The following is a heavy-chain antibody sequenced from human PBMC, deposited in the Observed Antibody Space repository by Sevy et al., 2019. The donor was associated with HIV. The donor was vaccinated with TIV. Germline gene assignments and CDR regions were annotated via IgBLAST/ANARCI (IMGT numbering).Heavy chain of an antibody. CDR2: ISGSGGST. D-gene: IGHD4-17*01. V-gene: IGHV3-23*01. CDR1: GFTFSSYA. Sequence: GGSLRLSCAASGFTFSSYAMSWVRQAPGKGLEWVSAISGSGGSTYYADSVKGRFTISRDNSNNTLYLQMNSLRAEDTAVYYCAKDRGDYGGNSAFDIWGQGTMVTVSS. J-gene: IGHJ3*02. CDR3: AKDRGDYGGNSAFDI.